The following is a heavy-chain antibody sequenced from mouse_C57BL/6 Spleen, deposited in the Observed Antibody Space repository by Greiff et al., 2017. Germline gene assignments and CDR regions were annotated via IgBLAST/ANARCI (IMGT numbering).Heavy chain of an antibody. Sequence: DVKLQESGPELVKPGASVKISCKASGYSFTGYYMHWVKQSHGNILDWIGYIYPYNGVSSYNQKFKGKATLTVDKSSSTAYMELRSLTSEDSAVYYCASYYSNSWFAYWGQGTLVTVSA. CDR3: ASYYSNSWFAY. CDR1: GYSFTGYY. V-gene: IGHV1-31*01. CDR2: IYPYNGVS. D-gene: IGHD2-5*01. J-gene: IGHJ3*01.